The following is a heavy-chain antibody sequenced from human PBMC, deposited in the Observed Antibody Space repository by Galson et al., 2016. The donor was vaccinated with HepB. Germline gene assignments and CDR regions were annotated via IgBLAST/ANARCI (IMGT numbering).Heavy chain of an antibody. CDR3: AKPVHPYTSGWHSGALDI. J-gene: IGHJ3*02. CDR1: GLTFGSYG. V-gene: IGHV3-33*06. D-gene: IGHD6-19*01. Sequence: SLRLSCAASGLTFGSYGIHWVRQAPGKGLEWVAVIWHDGSKKFYTNSVEGRFTVSRDNGKDTVDLQMNSLRVEDTAMYYCAKPVHPYTSGWHSGALDIWGQGTMVTVSS. CDR2: IWHDGSKK.